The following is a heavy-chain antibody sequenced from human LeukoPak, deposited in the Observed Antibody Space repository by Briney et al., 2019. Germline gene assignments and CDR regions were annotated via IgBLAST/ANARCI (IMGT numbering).Heavy chain of an antibody. V-gene: IGHV4-59*01. D-gene: IGHD5-18*01. CDR1: GGSISSYY. CDR3: ARVPPVDTAMVTDYYGMDV. Sequence: PSETLSLTCTVSGGSISSYYWSWIRQPPGKGLGWIGYIYYSGSTNYNPSLKSRVTISVDTSKNQFSLKLSSVTAADTAVYYCARVPPVDTAMVTDYYGMDVWGQGTAVTVSS. J-gene: IGHJ6*02. CDR2: IYYSGST.